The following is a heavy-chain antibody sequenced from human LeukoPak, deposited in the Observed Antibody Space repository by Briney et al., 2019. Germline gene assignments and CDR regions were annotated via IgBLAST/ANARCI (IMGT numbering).Heavy chain of an antibody. CDR2: IYYSGST. J-gene: IGHJ4*02. CDR1: DASISSHY. D-gene: IGHD1-26*01. Sequence: SETLSLTCTVSDASISSHYWSWIRQPPGKGLEWIGYIYYSGSTNYNPSLKSRVTISVDTSKNQFSLKLSSVTAADTAVYYCARGYSGSYYGVDYWGQGTLVTVSS. V-gene: IGHV4-59*11. CDR3: ARGYSGSYYGVDY.